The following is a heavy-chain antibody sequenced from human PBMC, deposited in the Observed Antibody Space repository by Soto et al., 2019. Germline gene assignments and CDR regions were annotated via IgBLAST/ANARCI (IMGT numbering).Heavy chain of an antibody. CDR2: IFYSGST. Sequence: PSETLSLTCTVSGDSITRSNFYWGWIRQPPGKGLEWLGSIFYSGSTFYNPALKSRVTFSVDTSKNHFSLKLSSVTAADTAVYYCARHKTTMLTVVSAFDPWGQGTLVTVS. CDR3: ARHKTTMLTVVSAFDP. J-gene: IGHJ5*02. D-gene: IGHD3-22*01. CDR1: GDSITRSNFY. V-gene: IGHV4-39*02.